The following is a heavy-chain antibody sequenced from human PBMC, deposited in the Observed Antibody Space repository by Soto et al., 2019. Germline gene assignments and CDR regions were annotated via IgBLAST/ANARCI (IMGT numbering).Heavy chain of an antibody. J-gene: IGHJ3*02. CDR3: ARSPIYSFESSGPPGVLAFDS. V-gene: IGHV4-31*03. CDR2: IYYTGTT. CDR1: GGAISSGGFY. D-gene: IGHD3-22*01. Sequence: QVQLQESGPRLVKPSQTLSLTCTVSGGAISSGGFYWTWIRQHPGQGLEWLGYIYYTGTTYYSPSLKSRVSMSVDTSKHQFSLKLTSVTAADTAVYFCARSPIYSFESSGPPGVLAFDSWGQGTTVTVS.